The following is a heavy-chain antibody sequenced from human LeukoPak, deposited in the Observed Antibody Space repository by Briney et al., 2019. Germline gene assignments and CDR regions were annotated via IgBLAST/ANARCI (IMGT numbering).Heavy chain of an antibody. CDR3: AGRSKRDAFDI. Sequence: GGSLRLSCAASGFTFSSYSMNWVRQAPGKGLEWVSSISSSSSYIYCADSLKGRFTISRDNAKNSLYLQMNSLRAEDTAVYYCAGRSKRDAFDIWGQGTMVTVSS. CDR2: ISSSSSYI. J-gene: IGHJ3*02. V-gene: IGHV3-21*01. CDR1: GFTFSSYS.